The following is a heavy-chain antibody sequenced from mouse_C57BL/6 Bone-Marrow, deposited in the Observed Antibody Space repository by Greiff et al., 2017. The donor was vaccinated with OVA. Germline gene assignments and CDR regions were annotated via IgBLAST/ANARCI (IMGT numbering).Heavy chain of an antibody. D-gene: IGHD3-3*01. CDR3: ARGGAGTWFAY. J-gene: IGHJ3*01. CDR1: GYSITSGYY. Sequence: ESGPGLVKPSQSLSLTCSVTGYSITSGYYWNWIRQFPGNKLEWMGYISYDGSNNYNPSLKNRISITRDTSKNQFFLKLNSVTTEDTATYYCARGGAGTWFAYWGQGTLVTVSA. V-gene: IGHV3-6*01. CDR2: ISYDGSN.